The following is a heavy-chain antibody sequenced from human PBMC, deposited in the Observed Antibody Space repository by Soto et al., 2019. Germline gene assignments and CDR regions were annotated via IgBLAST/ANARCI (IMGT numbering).Heavy chain of an antibody. D-gene: IGHD2-15*01. J-gene: IGHJ5*02. V-gene: IGHV4-34*01. CDR2: INHSGST. CDR3: ATRVVVVAATLSGNWFDP. CDR1: GGSFSGYY. Sequence: SETLSLTCAVYGGSFSGYYWSWIRQPPGKGLEWIGEINHSGSTNYNPSLKSRVTISVDTSKNQFSLKLSSVTAADTAVYYCATRVVVVAATLSGNWFDPWGQGTLVTVSS.